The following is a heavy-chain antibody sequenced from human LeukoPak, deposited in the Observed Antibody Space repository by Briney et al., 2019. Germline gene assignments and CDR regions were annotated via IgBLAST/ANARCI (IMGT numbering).Heavy chain of an antibody. Sequence: GASVKVSCKASGYTFTDYYMHWVRQAPGHGLEWMGWINPNSGGTNYAQTFQGRVTMTRDTSINTAYMELRRLRPDDTAVYYCAKDLRYSSSWTSGWFDPWGQGTLVTVSA. D-gene: IGHD6-13*01. V-gene: IGHV1-2*02. CDR3: AKDLRYSSSWTSGWFDP. CDR1: GYTFTDYY. CDR2: INPNSGGT. J-gene: IGHJ5*02.